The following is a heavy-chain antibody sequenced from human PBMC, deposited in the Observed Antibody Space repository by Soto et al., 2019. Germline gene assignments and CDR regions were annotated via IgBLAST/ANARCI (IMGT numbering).Heavy chain of an antibody. V-gene: IGHV1-18*01. J-gene: IGHJ6*02. D-gene: IGHD4-17*01. CDR2: ISAYNGNT. CDR3: ARDSHYYGDYYGLHGMDV. CDR1: GYTFTSYG. Sequence: GASVKVSCKASGYTFTSYGISWVRQAPGQGLEWMGWISAYNGNTSYAQKLQGRVTMTRNTSISTAYMELSRLRSDDTAVYYCARDSHYYGDYYGLHGMDVWGQGTTVTVSS.